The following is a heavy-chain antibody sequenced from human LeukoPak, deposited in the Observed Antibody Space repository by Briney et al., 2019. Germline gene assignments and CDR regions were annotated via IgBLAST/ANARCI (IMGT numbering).Heavy chain of an antibody. CDR3: ARDRRHYDSLTGYPAD. Sequence: PGGCLRLSRADSGFTVSSNYMRWVREAPGKGLEWVSVIYSGGSTHYADSVKGRFTISRDNSKNTRYLQMNSLRAEDTAVYYCARDRRHYDSLTGYPADWGQGTLVTVSS. J-gene: IGHJ4*02. CDR2: IYSGGST. V-gene: IGHV3-66*01. D-gene: IGHD3-9*01. CDR1: GFTVSSNY.